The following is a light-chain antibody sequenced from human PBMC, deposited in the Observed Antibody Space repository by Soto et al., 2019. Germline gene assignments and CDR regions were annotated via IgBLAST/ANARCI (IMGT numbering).Light chain of an antibody. CDR1: SSDVGGYNY. Sequence: QSALTQPASESGSPGQSITISCTGTSSDVGGYNYVSWYQQHPGKAPKLMIYEVSKRPSGVANRFSGSKSGNTASLTISGLQAEDEADYYCSSYASNTPYVFGTGTKLTVL. CDR3: SSYASNTPYV. J-gene: IGLJ1*01. V-gene: IGLV2-14*01. CDR2: EVS.